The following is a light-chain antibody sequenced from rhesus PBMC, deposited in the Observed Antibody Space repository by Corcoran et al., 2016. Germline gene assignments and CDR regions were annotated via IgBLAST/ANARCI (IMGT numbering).Light chain of an antibody. Sequence: DIQMTRSPSSLSASVGDTVTITCRASQGICSYLNWFQQKPGNAPKLLIYDASRLESGVPSRFSGSGSGTDFTLTISSLQPEDFAAYYCLQHNSYPYSFGQGPKVEIK. CDR3: LQHNSYPYS. J-gene: IGKJ2*01. CDR1: QGICSY. V-gene: IGKV1-28*03. CDR2: DAS.